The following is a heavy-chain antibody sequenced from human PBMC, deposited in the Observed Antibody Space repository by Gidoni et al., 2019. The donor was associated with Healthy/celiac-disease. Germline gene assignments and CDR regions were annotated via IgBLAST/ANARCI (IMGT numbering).Heavy chain of an antibody. CDR1: GFPFSSHA. CDR2: ISGSGGST. J-gene: IGHJ4*02. V-gene: IGHV3-23*01. CDR3: ARRYSSSWQNFDY. Sequence: EVQLLASGGGLVQPGRSLILPCAASGFPFSSHAMSWVRQAPGKGLEWVSAISGSGGSTYYADSVKGRFTIYRDNSKNTLDLQMNSLRAEEKAVYYCARRYSSSWQNFDYWGQGTLVTVSS. D-gene: IGHD6-13*01.